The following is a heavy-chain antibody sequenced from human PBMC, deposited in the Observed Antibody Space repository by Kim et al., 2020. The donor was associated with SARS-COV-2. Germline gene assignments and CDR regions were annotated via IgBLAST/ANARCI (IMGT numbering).Heavy chain of an antibody. CDR3: ARDRRVRFDP. J-gene: IGHJ5*02. CDR1: GGSISSSSYY. V-gene: IGHV4-39*07. CDR2: IYYSGST. Sequence: SETLSLTCTVSGGSISSSSYYWGWIRQPPGKWLEWIGSIYYSGSTYYNPSLKSRVTISVDTSKNQFSLKLSSVTAADTAVYYCARDRRVRFDPWGQGTLVTVSS.